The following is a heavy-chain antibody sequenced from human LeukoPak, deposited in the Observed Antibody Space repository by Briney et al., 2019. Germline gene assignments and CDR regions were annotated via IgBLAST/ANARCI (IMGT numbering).Heavy chain of an antibody. J-gene: IGHJ4*02. CDR1: GFTISSYG. CDR2: ISYDGSNK. V-gene: IGHV3-30*18. CDR3: AKDVGWNYPYYFDY. D-gene: IGHD1-7*01. Sequence: GRSLRLSCAASGFTISSYGMHWVRQAPGKGLEWVAVISYDGSNKYYADSVKGRFTISRDNSKNTLYLQMNSLRAEDTAVYYCAKDVGWNYPYYFDYWGQGTLVTVSS.